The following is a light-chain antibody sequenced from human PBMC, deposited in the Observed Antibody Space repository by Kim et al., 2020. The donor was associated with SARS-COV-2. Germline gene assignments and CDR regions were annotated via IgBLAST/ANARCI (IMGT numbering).Light chain of an antibody. V-gene: IGKV3-20*01. CDR1: QSVSTNY. J-gene: IGKJ5*01. CDR3: QRYGTTPIT. Sequence: ENELTQSPGTLSLSPGERATVSCRASQSVSTNYLAWYQQKPGQAPRLLIFDASSRATGIPDRFSGSGSGTDFTLTISRLQPEDFAVYYCQRYGTTPITFGQGTRLEIK. CDR2: DAS.